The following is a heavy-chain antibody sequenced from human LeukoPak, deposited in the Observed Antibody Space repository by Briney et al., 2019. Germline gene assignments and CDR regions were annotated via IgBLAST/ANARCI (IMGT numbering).Heavy chain of an antibody. D-gene: IGHD5-18*01. J-gene: IGHJ5*02. CDR1: GLTVSNHW. CDR2: IREERGQE. Sequence: GGSLRLSCVASGLTVSNHWMSWARQAPGKGLEWVANIREERGQEYYVDSVKGRFTISKNSAKNSLYLQMNTLRVEDTAMYYCASLDTAKQPLANHWGQGTLVTVSS. CDR3: ASLDTAKQPLANH. V-gene: IGHV3-7*03.